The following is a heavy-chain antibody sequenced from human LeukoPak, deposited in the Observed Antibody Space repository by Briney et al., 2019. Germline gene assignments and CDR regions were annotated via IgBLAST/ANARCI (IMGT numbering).Heavy chain of an antibody. CDR3: AGHCSSTSCPRGDDAFDI. CDR1: GFTVSSNY. D-gene: IGHD2-2*01. V-gene: IGHV3-53*01. J-gene: IGHJ3*02. CDR2: IYSGGST. Sequence: GGSLRLSCAASGFTVSSNYMSWVRQAPGKGLEWVSVIYSGGSTYYADSVKGGFTISRDNSKNTLYLQMNSLRAEDTAVYYCAGHCSSTSCPRGDDAFDIWGQGTMVTVSS.